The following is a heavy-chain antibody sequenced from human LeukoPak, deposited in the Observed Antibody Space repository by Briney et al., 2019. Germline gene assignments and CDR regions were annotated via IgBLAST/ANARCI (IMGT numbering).Heavy chain of an antibody. D-gene: IGHD3-16*01. Sequence: GASVKVSCKASGYTFTGYYMHWVRQAPGQGLEWMGIFNPREDTASHAQKFQGRVTMIRDMSTSTAHMDLSSLTSEDTAVYYCARGPQWGMSYGYELFDPWGQGTLVTVSS. CDR1: GYTFTGYY. J-gene: IGHJ5*02. CDR2: FNPREDTA. V-gene: IGHV1-46*01. CDR3: ARGPQWGMSYGYELFDP.